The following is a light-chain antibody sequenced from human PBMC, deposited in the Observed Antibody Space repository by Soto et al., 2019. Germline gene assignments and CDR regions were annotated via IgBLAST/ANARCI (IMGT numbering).Light chain of an antibody. CDR3: QQRDSGPTYN. J-gene: IGKJ2*01. V-gene: IGKV3-11*01. Sequence: EVLLTQSPVTLSLSPGERATLSCRASQSVSGYLSWYQQKPGHAPRLLIFDATNRATGVPARFSGSGSGTDFTLTISSLEPEDFAVYYCQQRDSGPTYNFGQGTRLEIK. CDR2: DAT. CDR1: QSVSGY.